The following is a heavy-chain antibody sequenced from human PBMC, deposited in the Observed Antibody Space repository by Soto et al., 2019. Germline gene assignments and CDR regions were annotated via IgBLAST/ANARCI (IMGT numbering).Heavy chain of an antibody. D-gene: IGHD1-26*01. CDR3: ARVSGSYYNKYIDY. J-gene: IGHJ4*02. CDR2: IYYSGST. CDR1: GGSISSGGYY. Sequence: SETLSLTCTVSGGSISSGGYYWSWIRQYPGKGLEWIGYIYYSGSTYYNPSLKSRVTISVDTSKNQFSLKLSSVTAADTAVYYCARVSGSYYNKYIDYWGQGTLVTVSS. V-gene: IGHV4-31*03.